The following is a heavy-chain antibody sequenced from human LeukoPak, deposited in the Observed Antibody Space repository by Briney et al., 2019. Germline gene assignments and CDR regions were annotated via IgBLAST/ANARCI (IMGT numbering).Heavy chain of an antibody. D-gene: IGHD6-13*01. V-gene: IGHV1-18*01. CDR3: ARDRGGIAAAGN. CDR1: GYTFTSYG. Sequence: ASVNVSFTASGYTFTSYGISWVRQAPGQGLEWMGWISAYNGNTNYAQKLQGRVTMTTDTSTSTAYMELRSLSSDDTAVYYCARDRGGIAAAGNWGQGTLVTVAS. J-gene: IGHJ4*02. CDR2: ISAYNGNT.